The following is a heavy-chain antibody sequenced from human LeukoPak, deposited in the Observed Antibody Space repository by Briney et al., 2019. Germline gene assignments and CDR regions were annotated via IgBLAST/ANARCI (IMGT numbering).Heavy chain of an antibody. CDR2: ISAYNGNT. CDR1: GYTFTSYG. J-gene: IGHJ6*03. V-gene: IGHV1-18*01. D-gene: IGHD3-10*02. CDR3: ARDLVRGVFYYYDYMDV. Sequence: GASVKVSCKASGYTFTSYGISWVRQAPGQGLEWMGWISAYNGNTNYAQKLQGRVTMTTDTSTSTAYMELRSLRSDDTAVYYCARDLVRGVFYYYDYMDVWGKGTTVTVSS.